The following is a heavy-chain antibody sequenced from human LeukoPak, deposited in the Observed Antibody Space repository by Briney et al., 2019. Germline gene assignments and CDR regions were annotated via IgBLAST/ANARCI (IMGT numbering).Heavy chain of an antibody. Sequence: GGSLRLSCAASGFTFSSYEMSWVRQAPGKGLEWVSYISTSGTTEKYADSVKGRFTISRDNAKNSLYLQMNSLRAEDTAVYYCARTGGSSTHYYYYYMDVWGKGTTVTVSS. J-gene: IGHJ6*03. CDR2: ISTSGTTE. V-gene: IGHV3-48*03. D-gene: IGHD6-6*01. CDR1: GFTFSSYE. CDR3: ARTGGSSTHYYYYYMDV.